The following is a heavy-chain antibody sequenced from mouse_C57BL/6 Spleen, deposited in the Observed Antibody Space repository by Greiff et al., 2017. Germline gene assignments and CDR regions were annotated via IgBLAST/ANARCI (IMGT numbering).Heavy chain of an antibody. D-gene: IGHD1-1*01. CDR3: ARHYGSSYGAMDY. CDR1: GFSLTSYG. Sequence: VQLVESGPGLVAPSQSLSITCTVSGFSLTSYGVHWVRQPPGKGLEWLVVIWSDGSTTYNSALKSRLSISKDNSKSQVFLKMNSLHTDDTAMYYCARHYGSSYGAMDYWGQGTSVTVSS. V-gene: IGHV2-6-1*01. J-gene: IGHJ4*01. CDR2: IWSDGST.